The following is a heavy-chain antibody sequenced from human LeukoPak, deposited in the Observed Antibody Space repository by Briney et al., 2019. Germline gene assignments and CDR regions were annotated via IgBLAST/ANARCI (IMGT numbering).Heavy chain of an antibody. CDR3: GREILEPGKTLTY. V-gene: IGHV3-21*01. Sequence: PGGSLRLSCAASGFTFSSYSMNWVRQAPGKGLEWVSSLSTSSSYIYYADSLKGRFTISRDNAKNSLYLQMNSLRAEDTAVYYCGREILEPGKTLTYWGQGSLITVSS. J-gene: IGHJ4*02. CDR2: LSTSSSYI. D-gene: IGHD1-14*01. CDR1: GFTFSSYS.